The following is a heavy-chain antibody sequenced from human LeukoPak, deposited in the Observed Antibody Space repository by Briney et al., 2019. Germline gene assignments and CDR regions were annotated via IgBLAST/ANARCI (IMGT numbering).Heavy chain of an antibody. J-gene: IGHJ5*02. CDR2: NIPILGIA. CDR1: GGTFSSYA. Sequence: SVKVSCKASGGTFSSYAISWVRQAPGQGLEWMGRNIPILGIANYAQKFQGRVTITADKSASTAYMELSSLRSEDTAVYYCARGERLRLGELSLLDWFDPWGQGTLVTVSS. CDR3: ARGERLRLGELSLLDWFDP. V-gene: IGHV1-69*04. D-gene: IGHD3-16*02.